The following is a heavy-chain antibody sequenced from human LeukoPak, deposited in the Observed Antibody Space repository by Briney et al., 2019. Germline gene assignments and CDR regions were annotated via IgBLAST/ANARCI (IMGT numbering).Heavy chain of an antibody. Sequence: GGSLRLSCVAPGFTFSGSAIHWVRQASGKGLEWVGRIRSKANNYAAAYAASVEGRFTISRDDSRNTAFLQINALKTEDSAVYYCSASLKTYCSGGKCHSDYYYYGMDVWGQGTTVTVSS. CDR2: IRSKANNYAA. J-gene: IGHJ6*02. CDR1: GFTFSGSA. D-gene: IGHD2-15*01. V-gene: IGHV3-73*01. CDR3: SASLKTYCSGGKCHSDYYYYGMDV.